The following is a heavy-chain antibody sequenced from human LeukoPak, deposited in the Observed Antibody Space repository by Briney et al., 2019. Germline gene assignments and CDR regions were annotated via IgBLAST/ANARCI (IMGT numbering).Heavy chain of an antibody. CDR3: ARAMTTVTPAGDY. D-gene: IGHD4-11*01. V-gene: IGHV3-64*01. Sequence: GGSLRLSCAASGFTFSSYAMHWVRRAPGKGLEYVSAISSNGGSTYYANSVKGRFTISRDNSKNTLYLQMGSLRAEDMAVYYCARAMTTVTPAGDYWGQGTLVTVSS. CDR1: GFTFSSYA. CDR2: ISSNGGST. J-gene: IGHJ4*02.